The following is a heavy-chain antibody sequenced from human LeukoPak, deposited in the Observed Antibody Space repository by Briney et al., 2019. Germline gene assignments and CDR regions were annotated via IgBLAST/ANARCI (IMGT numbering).Heavy chain of an antibody. CDR1: GDSISTYY. V-gene: IGHV4-4*07. Sequence: PSETLSLTCTVSGDSISTYYWSWIRQPAGKGLEWIGRIFSSGYTNYNPSLKSRVRMSVDTSKKQFSLKLNSLTAADTAVYYCARTVSDCGDTRCSDTFDHWGQGTLVTVSS. CDR2: IFSSGYT. D-gene: IGHD2-21*01. J-gene: IGHJ5*02. CDR3: ARTVSDCGDTRCSDTFDH.